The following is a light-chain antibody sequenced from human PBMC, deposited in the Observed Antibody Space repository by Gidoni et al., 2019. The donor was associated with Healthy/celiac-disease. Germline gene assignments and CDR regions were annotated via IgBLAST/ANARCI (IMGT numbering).Light chain of an antibody. Sequence: IQLTQSPSSLSASVGDRVTITCRASQGISSYLVWYQHKPGKAPKLLIYAASTLQSGVPSRFSGSGSGTDFTLTISSLQPEYFATYYCQQLNSYPLTFGGGTKVEIK. CDR3: QQLNSYPLT. CDR1: QGISSY. V-gene: IGKV1-9*01. CDR2: AAS. J-gene: IGKJ4*01.